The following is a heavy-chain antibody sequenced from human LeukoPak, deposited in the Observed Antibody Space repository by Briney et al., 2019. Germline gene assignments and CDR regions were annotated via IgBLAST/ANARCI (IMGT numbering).Heavy chain of an antibody. J-gene: IGHJ4*02. CDR3: AKDSKITSADYYFDY. V-gene: IGHV3-30*02. D-gene: IGHD6-13*01. CDR1: GFIFSNDA. CDR2: IWFDGSNK. Sequence: PGGSLRLSCAASGFIFSNDAMHWVRQAPGKGLEWVAFIWFDGSNKHYADSVKGRFTISRDNSEDTLYLQMNSLRAEDTAVYYCAKDSKITSADYYFDYWGLGTLVTVSS.